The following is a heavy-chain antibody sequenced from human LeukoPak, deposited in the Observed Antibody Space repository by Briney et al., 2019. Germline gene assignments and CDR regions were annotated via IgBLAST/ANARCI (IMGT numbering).Heavy chain of an antibody. CDR1: GYTFTSYD. J-gene: IGHJ6*03. D-gene: IGHD3-9*01. Sequence: GASVKVSCKASGYTFTSYDINWVRQATGQGLEWMGWMNPNSGNTGYAQKFQGRVTMTRDTSISTACMELSSLRSEDTAVYYCARGLRALTGYLYYYMDVWGKGTTVTITS. V-gene: IGHV1-8*01. CDR3: ARGLRALTGYLYYYMDV. CDR2: MNPNSGNT.